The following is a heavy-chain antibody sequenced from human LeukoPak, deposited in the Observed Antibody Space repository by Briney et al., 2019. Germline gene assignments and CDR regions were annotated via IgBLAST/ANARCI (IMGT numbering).Heavy chain of an antibody. D-gene: IGHD3-9*01. CDR3: ARSRNGHDILTGYYSPFDY. CDR1: GYTFTSYG. CDR2: ISAYNGNT. V-gene: IGHV1-18*01. J-gene: IGHJ4*02. Sequence: ASVKVSCKASGYTFTSYGISWVRQAPGQGLEGMGWISAYNGNTNYAQKLQGRVTMTTDTSTSTAYMELRSLRSDDTAVYYCARSRNGHDILTGYYSPFDYWGQGTLVTVSS.